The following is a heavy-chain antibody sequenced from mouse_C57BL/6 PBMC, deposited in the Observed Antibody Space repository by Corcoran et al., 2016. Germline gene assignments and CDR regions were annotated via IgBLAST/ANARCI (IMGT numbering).Heavy chain of an antibody. CDR1: GYTFTDYY. D-gene: IGHD1-1*01. V-gene: IGHV1-26*01. J-gene: IGHJ1*03. CDR2: INPNNGGT. CDR3: ARRDYYGSSYGYFDV. Sequence: EAQLQQSGPELVKPGASVKISCKASGYTFTDYYMNWVKQSHGKSLEWIGDINPNNGGTSYNQKFKGKATLTVDKSSSTAYMELRSLTSEDSAVYYCARRDYYGSSYGYFDVWGTGTTVTVSS.